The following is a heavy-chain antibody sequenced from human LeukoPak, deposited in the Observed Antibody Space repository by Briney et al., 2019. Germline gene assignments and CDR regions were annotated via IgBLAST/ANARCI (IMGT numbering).Heavy chain of an antibody. CDR3: ARGSFEYSSSYYYYYYMDV. CDR2: INPNSGGT. V-gene: IGHV1-2*02. J-gene: IGHJ6*03. Sequence: ASVKVSCKASGYTFTGYYMHWVRQAPGQGLEWMGWINPNSGGTNYAQKFQGRVTMARDTSISTAYMELSRLRSDDTAVYYCARGSFEYSSSYYYYYYMDVWGKGTMVTVSS. D-gene: IGHD6-6*01. CDR1: GYTFTGYY.